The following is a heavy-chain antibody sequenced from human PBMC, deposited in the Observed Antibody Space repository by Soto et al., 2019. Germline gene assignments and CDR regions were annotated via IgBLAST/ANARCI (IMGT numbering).Heavy chain of an antibody. V-gene: IGHV5-10-1*01. CDR3: ARHTSGEYYDFWSGYSKDGMDV. D-gene: IGHD3-3*01. J-gene: IGHJ6*02. CDR2: IDPSDSYT. Sequence: GESMRISCKGSGYSFTSYWSSWVRQIPGKGLEWMGRIDPSDSYTNYSPSFQGHVTISADKSISTAYLQWSSLKASDTAMYYCARHTSGEYYDFWSGYSKDGMDVWGQGTTVTVSS. CDR1: GYSFTSYW.